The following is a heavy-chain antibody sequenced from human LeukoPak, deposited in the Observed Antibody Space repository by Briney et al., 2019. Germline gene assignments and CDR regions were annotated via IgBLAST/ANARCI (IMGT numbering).Heavy chain of an antibody. CDR1: GGTFSNYA. CDR3: ARCGITMVRGVIDYMDV. V-gene: IGHV1-69*13. J-gene: IGHJ6*03. CDR2: IIPIFGTS. Sequence: SVKVSCKASGGTFSNYAISWLRQAPGQGLEWMGGIIPIFGTSNYAQRFQGRVTITADESTSTAYMELSSLRSEDTAVYYCARCGITMVRGVIDYMDVWGKGTTVTISS. D-gene: IGHD3-10*01.